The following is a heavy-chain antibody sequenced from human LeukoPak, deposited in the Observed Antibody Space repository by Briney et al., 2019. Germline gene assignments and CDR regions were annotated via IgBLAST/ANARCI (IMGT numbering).Heavy chain of an antibody. Sequence: PSETLSLTCTVSGYSISSGYYWGWIRQPPGKRLEWIGSINHSGSTYYNPSLRSPVTISVDTSKNQFSLKLSSVTAADTAVYSCARGGPSGSHTAYWGQGTLVTVSS. D-gene: IGHD1-26*01. J-gene: IGHJ4*02. CDR3: ARGGPSGSHTAY. V-gene: IGHV4-38-2*02. CDR2: INHSGST. CDR1: GYSISSGYY.